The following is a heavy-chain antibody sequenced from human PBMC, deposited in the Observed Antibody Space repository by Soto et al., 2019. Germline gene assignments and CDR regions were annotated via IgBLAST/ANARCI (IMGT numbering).Heavy chain of an antibody. CDR1: VYTFNSYG. CDR3: ARGRRDGYNWRFDH. J-gene: IGHJ4*02. D-gene: IGHD5-12*01. CDR2: INAGNGNT. Sequence: ASVKVSCKSSVYTFNSYGIDCVRQETGQRLEWMGWINAGNGNTKYSQKFQGRVTITTDTSASTGYMELSSLRSEDTAVYYCARGRRDGYNWRFDHWGQGTLVTVSS. V-gene: IGHV1-3*01.